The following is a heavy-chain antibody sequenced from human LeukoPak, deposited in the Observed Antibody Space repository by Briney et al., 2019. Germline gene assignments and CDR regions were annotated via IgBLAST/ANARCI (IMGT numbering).Heavy chain of an antibody. J-gene: IGHJ6*03. Sequence: PGGSLRLSCAASGFTFSTYWMHWVGQAPGKGLVWVSRISSDGGNTLYADSVKGRFTISRDNINDTMYLQMDSLRGEDTAVYYCAREWELRGAYYMDVWGKGTTVTVSS. V-gene: IGHV3-74*01. CDR1: GFTFSTYW. CDR3: AREWELRGAYYMDV. CDR2: ISSDGGNT. D-gene: IGHD1-26*01.